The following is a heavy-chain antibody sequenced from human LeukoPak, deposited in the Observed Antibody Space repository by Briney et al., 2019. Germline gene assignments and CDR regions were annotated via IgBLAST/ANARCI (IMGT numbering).Heavy chain of an antibody. Sequence: GGSLRLSCAASGFTFSSYGMRWVRQAPGKGLEWVAVIWYDGSNKYYADSVKGRFTISRDNSKNTLYLQMNSLRAEDTAVYYCARAVYYDSSGYFDYWGQGTLVTVSS. CDR3: ARAVYYDSSGYFDY. D-gene: IGHD3-22*01. J-gene: IGHJ4*02. CDR2: IWYDGSNK. CDR1: GFTFSSYG. V-gene: IGHV3-33*01.